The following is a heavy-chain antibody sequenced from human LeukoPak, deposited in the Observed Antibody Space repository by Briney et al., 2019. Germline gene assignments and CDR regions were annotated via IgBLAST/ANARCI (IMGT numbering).Heavy chain of an antibody. V-gene: IGHV3-30-3*01. D-gene: IGHD6-19*01. CDR3: ARGLRRAYSSGWWRGGVDY. CDR2: ISYDGSNK. J-gene: IGHJ4*02. CDR1: GFTFSSYA. Sequence: GGSLRLSCAASGFTFSSYAMHWVRQAPGKGLEWVAVISYDGSNKYYADSVKGRFTISRDNSKNTLYLQMNSLRAEDPAVYYCARGLRRAYSSGWWRGGVDYWGQGTLVTVSS.